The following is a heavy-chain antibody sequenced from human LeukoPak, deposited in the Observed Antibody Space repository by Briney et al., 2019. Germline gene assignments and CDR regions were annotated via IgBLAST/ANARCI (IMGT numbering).Heavy chain of an antibody. D-gene: IGHD3-22*01. CDR1: GFIFSPYA. CDR2: ISSEGKTT. CDR3: ARASDSSGYYDY. V-gene: IGHV3-64*04. Sequence: GGSLRLSCSASGFIFSPYAMHWVRQAPGKGLEYVSSISSEGKTTYYADSVKGRFTISRDNAKNTLYLQMNSLRAEDTAVYYCARASDSSGYYDYWGQGTLVTVSS. J-gene: IGHJ4*02.